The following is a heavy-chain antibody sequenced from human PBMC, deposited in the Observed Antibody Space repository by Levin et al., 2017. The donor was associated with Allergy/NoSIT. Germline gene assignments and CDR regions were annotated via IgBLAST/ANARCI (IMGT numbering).Heavy chain of an antibody. CDR1: GGSFSGYY. CDR3: ARGGGQWLVDFDY. J-gene: IGHJ4*02. D-gene: IGHD6-19*01. V-gene: IGHV4-34*01. Sequence: PSETLSLTCAVYGGSFSGYYWSWIRQPPGKGLEWIGEINHSGSTNYNPSLKSRVTISVDTSKNQFSLKLSSVTAADTAVYYCARGGGQWLVDFDYWGQGTLVTVSS. CDR2: INHSGST.